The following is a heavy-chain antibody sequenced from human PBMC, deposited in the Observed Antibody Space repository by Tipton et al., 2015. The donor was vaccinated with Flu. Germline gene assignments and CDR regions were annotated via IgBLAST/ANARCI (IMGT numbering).Heavy chain of an antibody. CDR3: ARIPQNWGRYFDY. D-gene: IGHD7-27*01. CDR1: GFPLISHS. CDR2: ISSSSNYI. Sequence: SLRLSCVASGFPLISHSMSWVRQAPGKGLDWVSSISSSSNYIYYADSVKGRFTVSRDNAKNSLYLQMNSLSAEDTAVYYCARIPQNWGRYFDYWGQGTLVTVSS. J-gene: IGHJ4*02. V-gene: IGHV3-21*01.